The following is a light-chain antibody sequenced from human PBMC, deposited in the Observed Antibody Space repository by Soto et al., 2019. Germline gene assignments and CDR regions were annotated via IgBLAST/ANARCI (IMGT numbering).Light chain of an antibody. V-gene: IGKV1-27*01. J-gene: IGKJ1*01. CDR1: QGISNY. CDR2: AAS. Sequence: DIQMTQSPSSLSASVRDRVTITCRASQGISNYLAWYQQKPGKVPKLLIYAASTLQSGVPSRFSGSGSGTDFTITISSPQPEDVATYYCQKYHSTPWTFGQGTKVEIK. CDR3: QKYHSTPWT.